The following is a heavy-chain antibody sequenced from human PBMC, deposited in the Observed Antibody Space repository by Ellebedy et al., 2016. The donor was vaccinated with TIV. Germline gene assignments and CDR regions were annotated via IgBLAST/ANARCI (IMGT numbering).Heavy chain of an antibody. Sequence: ASVKVSCXASGYTFSRYTMHWVRQAPGQRLQWMGWIDAGYGNTRYSQKFQDRVTMTRDTSAKTAYMELTSLRSEDTDVYYCAREGDYYFDYWGQGTLVTVSS. D-gene: IGHD2-21*01. V-gene: IGHV1-3*01. CDR3: AREGDYYFDY. J-gene: IGHJ4*02. CDR1: GYTFSRYT. CDR2: IDAGYGNT.